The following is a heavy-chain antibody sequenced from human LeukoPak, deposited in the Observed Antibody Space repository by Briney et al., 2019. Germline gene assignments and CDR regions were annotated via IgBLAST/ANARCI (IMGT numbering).Heavy chain of an antibody. CDR3: AGAGGYSYGLDY. CDR2: MNPNSGNT. J-gene: IGHJ4*02. CDR1: GYTFTSYD. D-gene: IGHD5-18*01. Sequence: VASVKVSCKASGYTFTSYDINWVRQATGQGLEWMGWMNPNSGNTGYAQKFQGRVTITRNTSISTAYMELSSLRSEDTAVYYCAGAGGYSYGLDYWGQGTLVTVSS. V-gene: IGHV1-8*03.